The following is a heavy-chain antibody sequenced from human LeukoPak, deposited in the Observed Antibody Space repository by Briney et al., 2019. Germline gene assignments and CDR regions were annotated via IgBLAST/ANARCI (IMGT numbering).Heavy chain of an antibody. J-gene: IGHJ4*02. Sequence: SETLSLTCAVYGGSFSGYYWSWIRQPPGKGLEWIGEINHSGSTNYNPSLKSRVTISVDTSKNQFSLKMSSVTAADTAVYYCARGLIVVVPAALDYWGQGTLASVSS. CDR2: INHSGST. CDR1: GGSFSGYY. V-gene: IGHV4-34*01. D-gene: IGHD2-2*01. CDR3: ARGLIVVVPAALDY.